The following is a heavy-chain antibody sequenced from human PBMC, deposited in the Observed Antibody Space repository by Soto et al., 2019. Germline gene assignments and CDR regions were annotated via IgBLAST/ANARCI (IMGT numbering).Heavy chain of an antibody. D-gene: IGHD4-17*01. Sequence: HLQLQESGPGLVTPSETLSLTCTVSGGSISSSSYYWGWIRQPPGKGLEWIGSIYYSGSTYYTPSLKSRVILSVDTSQNQVPLQLTSVTAADTAVYSCARHVRDYGDYQHWFDHWGQGTQVTVCS. CDR1: GGSISSSSYY. V-gene: IGHV4-39*01. J-gene: IGHJ5*02. CDR2: IYYSGST. CDR3: ARHVRDYGDYQHWFDH.